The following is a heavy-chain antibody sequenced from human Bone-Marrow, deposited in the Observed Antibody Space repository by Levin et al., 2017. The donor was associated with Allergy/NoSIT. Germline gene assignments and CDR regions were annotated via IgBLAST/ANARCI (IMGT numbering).Heavy chain of an antibody. D-gene: IGHD2-2*02. CDR3: TTAYLYYFDY. V-gene: IGHV3-15*01. J-gene: IGHJ4*02. Sequence: GGSLRLSCAASGFTFSNSWMSWVRQAPGKGLEWIGRIKTQSDGGTTDYASPVKGRFTISRDDSKSTLYLQMNILKSEDTAVYHCTTAYLYYFDYWGQGALVSVSP. CDR1: GFTFSNSW. CDR2: IKTQSDGGTT.